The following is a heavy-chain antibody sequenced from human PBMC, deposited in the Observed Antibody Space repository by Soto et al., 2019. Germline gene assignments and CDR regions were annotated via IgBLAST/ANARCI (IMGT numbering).Heavy chain of an antibody. J-gene: IGHJ6*02. CDR1: SDPTSTHN. D-gene: IGHD3-10*01. CDR2: IYETGST. Sequence: QVQLQESGPGMVKPSETLSLTCTVSSDPTSTHNWGWIRQTPGKGLEWIGYIYETGSTSYNPSLNSRVTISLDSSTKQLSLKLTPATAADTAMYHCVRQGIGPLHGLVDVWGRGTTVTVSS. CDR3: VRQGIGPLHGLVDV. V-gene: IGHV4-59*08.